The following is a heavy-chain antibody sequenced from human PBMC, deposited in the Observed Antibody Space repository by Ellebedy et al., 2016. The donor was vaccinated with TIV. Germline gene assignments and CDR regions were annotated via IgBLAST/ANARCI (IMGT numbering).Heavy chain of an antibody. CDR3: ARGRGGYNSGWKYGMDV. D-gene: IGHD6-19*01. CDR2: INPSGTT. V-gene: IGHV4-34*01. Sequence: MPSETLSLTCAVYGGSLSRYFWSWIRQAPGRGPEWIGEINPSGTTNYNPSLKTRVTMLVDTSKNQFSLKLSSVTAADTAVYYCARGRGGYNSGWKYGMDVWGQGTTVTVSS. CDR1: GGSLSRYF. J-gene: IGHJ6*02.